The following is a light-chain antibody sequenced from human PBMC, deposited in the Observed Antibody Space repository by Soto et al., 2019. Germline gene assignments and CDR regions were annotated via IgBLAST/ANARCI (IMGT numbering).Light chain of an antibody. CDR2: DAS. CDR3: QQYNSYSEA. V-gene: IGKV1-5*01. CDR1: QSISSW. J-gene: IGKJ1*01. Sequence: DIQMTQSPSTVSASVPDRVTITCRASQSISSWLAWYQQKPGKAPKLLIYDASSLESGVPSRFSGSGSGTKFTLTISSLQPDDFATYYCQQYNSYSEAFGQGAKVDI.